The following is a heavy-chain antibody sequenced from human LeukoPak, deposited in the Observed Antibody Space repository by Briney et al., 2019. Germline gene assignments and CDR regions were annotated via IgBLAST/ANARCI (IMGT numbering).Heavy chain of an antibody. J-gene: IGHJ6*02. Sequence: GGSLRLSCAGSGFTFTSYAMSWVRQAPGKGLEWVSTISGSGGAGTYYADSVKGRFTVSRDNSRNTLYLPMNSLRAEDTAVYYCVKDRGGSPFYGMDVWGQGTTVTVSS. D-gene: IGHD1-26*01. CDR2: ISGSGGAGT. CDR1: GFTFTSYA. CDR3: VKDRGGSPFYGMDV. V-gene: IGHV3-23*01.